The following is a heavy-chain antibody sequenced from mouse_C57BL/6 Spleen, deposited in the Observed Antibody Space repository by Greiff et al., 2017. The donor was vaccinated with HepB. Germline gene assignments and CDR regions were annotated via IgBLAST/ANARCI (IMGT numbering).Heavy chain of an antibody. CDR1: GYSITSGYY. CDR3: ARGDYYGSSSDY. V-gene: IGHV3-6*01. Sequence: EVKVEESGPGLVKPSQSLSLTCSVTGYSITSGYYWNWIRQFPGNKLEWMGYISYDGSNNYNPSLKNRISITRDTSKNQFFLKLNSVTTEDTATYYCARGDYYGSSSDYWGQGTTLTVSS. J-gene: IGHJ2*01. CDR2: ISYDGSN. D-gene: IGHD1-1*01.